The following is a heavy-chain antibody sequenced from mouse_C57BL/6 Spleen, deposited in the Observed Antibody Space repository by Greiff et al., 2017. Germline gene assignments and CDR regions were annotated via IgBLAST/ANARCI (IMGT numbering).Heavy chain of an antibody. CDR2: ISDGGSYT. CDR3: ARVTRDYGSSYFDY. CDR1: GFTFSSYA. V-gene: IGHV5-4*03. Sequence: EVKLVESGGGLVKPGESLKLSCAASGFTFSSYAMSWVRQTPEKRLEWVATISDGGSYTYYPDNVKGRFTISRDNAKNNLYLQMSHLKSEDTAMYYCARVTRDYGSSYFDYWGQGTTLTVSS. D-gene: IGHD1-1*01. J-gene: IGHJ2*01.